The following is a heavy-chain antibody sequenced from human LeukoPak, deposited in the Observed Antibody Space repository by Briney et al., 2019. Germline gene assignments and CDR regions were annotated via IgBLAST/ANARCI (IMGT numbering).Heavy chain of an antibody. Sequence: PSETLSLTCTVSGGSISSYYWSWIRQPPGKGLEWIGYIYYSGSTNYNPSLKSRVTISVDTSKNQFSLKLSSVTAADTAVYYCARGRGAVAGTFDYWGQGTLVTVPS. V-gene: IGHV4-59*01. J-gene: IGHJ4*02. CDR2: IYYSGST. CDR3: ARGRGAVAGTFDY. D-gene: IGHD6-19*01. CDR1: GGSISSYY.